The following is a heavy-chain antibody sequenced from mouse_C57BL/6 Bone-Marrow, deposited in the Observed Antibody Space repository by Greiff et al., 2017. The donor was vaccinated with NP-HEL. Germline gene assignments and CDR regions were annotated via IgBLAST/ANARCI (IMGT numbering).Heavy chain of an antibody. CDR1: GFNIKDYY. J-gene: IGHJ2*01. CDR2: IDPEDGDT. D-gene: IGHD3-2*02. Sequence: VQLQQSGAELVRPGASVKLSCTASGFNIKDYYMHWVKQRPEQGLEWIGRIDPEDGDTEYAPKFQGKATMTADTSSNTAYLQLSSLTSEDTAVYYCTTPRKLRLGRDYFDYWGQGTTLTVSS. CDR3: TTPRKLRLGRDYFDY. V-gene: IGHV14-1*01.